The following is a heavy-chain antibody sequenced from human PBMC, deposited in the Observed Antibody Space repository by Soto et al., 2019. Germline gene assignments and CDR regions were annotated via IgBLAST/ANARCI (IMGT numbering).Heavy chain of an antibody. J-gene: IGHJ4*02. CDR2: TYYRSKWYN. Sequence: QVQLQQSGPGLVKPSQTLSLTCAISGDSVSSNSAAWNWIRQSPSRGLEWLGRTYYRSKWYNDYAVSVKSRLTINPDTSKNQFSLQLNSVTPEDTAVYYCAREGPVVVVAATGYYFDYWGQGTLVTVSS. D-gene: IGHD2-15*01. CDR1: GDSVSSNSAA. CDR3: AREGPVVVVAATGYYFDY. V-gene: IGHV6-1*01.